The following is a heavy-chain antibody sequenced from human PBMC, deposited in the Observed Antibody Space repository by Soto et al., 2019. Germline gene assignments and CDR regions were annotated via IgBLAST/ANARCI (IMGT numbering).Heavy chain of an antibody. CDR1: GYSFVNYV. J-gene: IGHJ6*02. V-gene: IGHV1-18*01. Sequence: QVQLVQSGDEVKKPRASVKVSLKASGYSFVNYVIAWVRQAPRQGFEWMGWISPYTGNTHSASKVQGRLTMTTDTSTSTAYMDLGSLTSDDTAVYYCVMVDNYVTPTPQDVWGQGTTVTVSS. CDR3: VMVDNYVTPTPQDV. D-gene: IGHD3-16*01. CDR2: ISPYTGNT.